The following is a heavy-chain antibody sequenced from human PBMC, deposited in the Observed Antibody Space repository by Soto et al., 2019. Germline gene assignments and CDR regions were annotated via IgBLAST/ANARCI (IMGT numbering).Heavy chain of an antibody. Sequence: ASVKVSCKASGYTFTSYAMHWVRQAPGQRLEWMGWINAGNGNTKYSQKFQGRVTITRDTSASTAYMELSSLRSEDTAVYYCARVGDSSGWYLDDGGFDIWGQGTMVTVSS. CDR1: GYTFTSYA. CDR2: INAGNGNT. CDR3: ARVGDSSGWYLDDGGFDI. V-gene: IGHV1-3*01. J-gene: IGHJ3*02. D-gene: IGHD6-19*01.